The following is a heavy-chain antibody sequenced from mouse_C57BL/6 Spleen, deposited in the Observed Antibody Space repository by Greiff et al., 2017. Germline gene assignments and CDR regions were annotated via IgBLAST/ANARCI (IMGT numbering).Heavy chain of an antibody. CDR3: AKAGGDYEDYAMDY. D-gene: IGHD2-4*01. CDR2: IWRGGST. Sequence: VQLQESGPGLVQPSQSLSITCTVSGFSLTSYGVHWVRQSPGKGLEWLGVIWRGGSTDYNAAFMSRLSITKDNSKSQVFFKMNSLQADDTAIYYCAKAGGDYEDYAMDYWGQGTSVTVSS. J-gene: IGHJ4*01. V-gene: IGHV2-5*01. CDR1: GFSLTSYG.